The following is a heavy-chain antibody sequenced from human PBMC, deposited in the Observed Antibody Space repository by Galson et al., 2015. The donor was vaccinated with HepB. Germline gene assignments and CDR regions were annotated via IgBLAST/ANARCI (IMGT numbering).Heavy chain of an antibody. CDR1: GFTFSSYA. D-gene: IGHD5-18*01. CDR2: ISSSSSYI. V-gene: IGHV3-21*01. CDR3: ARGHYSYGYVWFDP. J-gene: IGHJ5*02. Sequence: SLRLSCAASGFTFSSYAMNWVRQAPGKGLEWVSSISSSSSYIYYADSVKGRFTISRDNAKNSLYLQMNSLRAEDTAVYYCARGHYSYGYVWFDPWGQGTLVTVSS.